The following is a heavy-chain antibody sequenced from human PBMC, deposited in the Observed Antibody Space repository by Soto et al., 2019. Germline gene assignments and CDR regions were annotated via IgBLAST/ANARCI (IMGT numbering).Heavy chain of an antibody. D-gene: IGHD6-19*01. CDR1: GFTFSSYS. J-gene: IGHJ4*02. Sequence: EVQLVESGGGLVKPGGSLRLSCAASGFTFSSYSMNWVRQAPGKGLEWVSSISSSSSYIYYADSVKGRFTISRDNAKNSLYLKMNSLRAEDTAVYYCASRTRISSGSGWGQGTLVTVSS. CDR2: ISSSSSYI. V-gene: IGHV3-21*01. CDR3: ASRTRISSGSG.